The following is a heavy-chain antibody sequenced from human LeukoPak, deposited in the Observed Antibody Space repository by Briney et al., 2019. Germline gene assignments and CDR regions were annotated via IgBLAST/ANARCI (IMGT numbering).Heavy chain of an antibody. D-gene: IGHD1-14*01. CDR3: ARDPEAPTDGYYFDY. V-gene: IGHV4-39*07. CDR2: IYHSGST. CDR1: GGSISSSSYY. J-gene: IGHJ4*02. Sequence: PSETLSLTCNVSGGSISSSSYYWGWIRQPPGKGLEWIGYIYHSGSTYYNPSLKSRVTISVDRSKNQFSLKLSSVTAADTAVYYCARDPEAPTDGYYFDYWGQGTLVTVSS.